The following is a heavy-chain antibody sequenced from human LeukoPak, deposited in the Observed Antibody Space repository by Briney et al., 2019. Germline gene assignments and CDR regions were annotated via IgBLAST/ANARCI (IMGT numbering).Heavy chain of an antibody. CDR3: ARESDIYTGAYDY. Sequence: ASGTLSLKSSAGTFSIYAISWVRHRPGQGLELMGRTIPILGIANYAQKFQGRVTITADESTSTALMELSSLRTEETAVDYYARESDIYTGAYDYWGQGTLVTVSS. D-gene: IGHD4-17*01. J-gene: IGHJ4*02. V-gene: IGHV1-69*04. CDR2: TIPILGIA. CDR1: AGTFSIYA.